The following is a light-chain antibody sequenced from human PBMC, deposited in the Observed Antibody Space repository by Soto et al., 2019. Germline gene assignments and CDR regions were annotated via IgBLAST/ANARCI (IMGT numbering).Light chain of an antibody. CDR1: QDISNY. V-gene: IGKV1-33*01. Sequence: DIQMTQSPSSLSASVGDRVTITCQASQDISNYLNWYQQKPGKAPKLLIYDASHLETGVPSRFSGSGSGTDFTFTISSLQPEEIATYYCQQYDNLLFTFGPGTKVDIK. CDR2: DAS. CDR3: QQYDNLLFT. J-gene: IGKJ3*01.